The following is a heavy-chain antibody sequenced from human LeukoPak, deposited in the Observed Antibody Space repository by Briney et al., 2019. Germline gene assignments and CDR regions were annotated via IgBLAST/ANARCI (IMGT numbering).Heavy chain of an antibody. CDR1: GGSISSYY. V-gene: IGHV4-59*08. CDR2: IYYSGSS. CDR3: ARHALYGLRPGYYYFDY. D-gene: IGHD2-8*01. J-gene: IGHJ4*02. Sequence: SETLSLTCTVSGGSISSYYWSWIRQPPGKGLEWIGFIYYSGSSNYNPSLKSRVTISVDTSKNQFSLKLSSVTAADTAVYYCARHALYGLRPGYYYFDYWGQGTLVTVFS.